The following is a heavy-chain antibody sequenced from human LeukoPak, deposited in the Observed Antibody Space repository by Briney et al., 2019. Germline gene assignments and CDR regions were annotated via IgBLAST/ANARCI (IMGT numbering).Heavy chain of an antibody. J-gene: IGHJ4*02. D-gene: IGHD4-23*01. CDR3: ARRTTVVGPAPFDH. V-gene: IGHV3-23*01. CDR2: ISPGGDTI. CDR1: GFSYSIYA. Sequence: GGSLRLSCAASGFSYSIYAMSWVRQAPGKGLEWVSAISPGGDTIYYLDSVKGRFTISRDNSKNTLYLQMNSLRAEDTAVYYCARRTTVVGPAPFDHWGQGTLVTVSS.